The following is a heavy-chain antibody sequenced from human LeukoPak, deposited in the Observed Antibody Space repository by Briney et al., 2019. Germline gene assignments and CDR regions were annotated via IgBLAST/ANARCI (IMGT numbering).Heavy chain of an antibody. Sequence: PGGSLRLSCAASGFTFSSYAMHWVRQAPGKGLEWVAVISYDGSNKYYADSVKGRFTISRDNSKNTLYLQMNSLRAEDTAVYYCVRRGSYYVDYWGQGTLVTVSS. CDR1: GFTFSSYA. D-gene: IGHD1-26*01. CDR2: ISYDGSNK. J-gene: IGHJ4*02. CDR3: VRRGSYYVDY. V-gene: IGHV3-30-3*01.